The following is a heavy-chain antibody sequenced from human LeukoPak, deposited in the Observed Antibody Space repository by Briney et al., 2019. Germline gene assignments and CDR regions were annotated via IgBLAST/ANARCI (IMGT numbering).Heavy chain of an antibody. V-gene: IGHV3-30*02. Sequence: GGSLRLSCAASGFTFSSFGLHWVRQAPGKGLEWVALIRSDGSSKNYADSVKGRFTISRDTSKNTVHLQMNNLRAEDTAVYYCAKWSGDYPSYYLDYWGQGTLVIVSS. D-gene: IGHD4-17*01. CDR1: GFTFSSFG. CDR2: IRSDGSSK. J-gene: IGHJ4*02. CDR3: AKWSGDYPSYYLDY.